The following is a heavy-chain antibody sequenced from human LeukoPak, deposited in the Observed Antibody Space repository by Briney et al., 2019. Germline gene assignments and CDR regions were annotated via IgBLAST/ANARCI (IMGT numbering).Heavy chain of an antibody. V-gene: IGHV3-7*05. CDR2: VKPDGGDK. Sequence: GGSLRLSRAASGFTFRDYWMDWFRQAPGKGLEWVANVKPDGGDKYYADSVKGRFTISRDNAKNSLYLQMNSLRAEDTAVYYCARDLDYWGQGTLVTVSS. CDR3: ARDLDY. CDR1: GFTFRDYW. J-gene: IGHJ4*02.